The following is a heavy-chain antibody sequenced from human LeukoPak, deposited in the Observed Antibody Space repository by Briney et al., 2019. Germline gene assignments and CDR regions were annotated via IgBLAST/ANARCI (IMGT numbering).Heavy chain of an antibody. V-gene: IGHV3-66*01. CDR2: IYSGGST. Sequence: GGSLRLSCAASGFTVSSNYVSWVRQAPGKGLEWVSVIYSGGSTYYADSVKGRFTISRDNAKNSLYLQMNSLRAEDTAVFHCARERGSSSSWYEGYYFDYWGQGSLVTVSS. CDR3: ARERGSSSSWYEGYYFDY. J-gene: IGHJ4*02. D-gene: IGHD6-13*01. CDR1: GFTVSSNY.